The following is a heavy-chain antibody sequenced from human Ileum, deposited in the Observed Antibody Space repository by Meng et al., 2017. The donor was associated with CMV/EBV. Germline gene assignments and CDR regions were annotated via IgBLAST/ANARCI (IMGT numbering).Heavy chain of an antibody. CDR1: GYTFTGYY. Sequence: QVQLVQSGPEVKKPGASVSVSCKASGYTFTGYYIHWVRQAPGQGLEWMGYINPNSGGTNFAQNFQGRVTMIRDRSISTAYMELSRLRSDDTAVYFCARGIRVGDTGWHFDYWGQGTLGTVSS. V-gene: IGHV1-2*02. D-gene: IGHD1-26*01. CDR2: INPNSGGT. J-gene: IGHJ4*02. CDR3: ARGIRVGDTGWHFDY.